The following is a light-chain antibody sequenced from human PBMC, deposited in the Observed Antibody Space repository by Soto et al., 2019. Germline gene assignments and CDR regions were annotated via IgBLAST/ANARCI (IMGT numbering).Light chain of an antibody. CDR1: KLGDKY. Sequence: SYELTQPPSVSVSPGQTASITCSGYKLGDKYACWYQQKPGQSPVLVIYQDSKRPSGIPERFSGSNSGNTATLTISGTQAMDESDYYCQAWDSSTHVVFGGGTKLTV. CDR2: QDS. J-gene: IGLJ2*01. CDR3: QAWDSSTHVV. V-gene: IGLV3-1*01.